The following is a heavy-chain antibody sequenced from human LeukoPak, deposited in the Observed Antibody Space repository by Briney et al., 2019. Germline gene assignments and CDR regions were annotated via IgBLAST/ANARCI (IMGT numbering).Heavy chain of an antibody. J-gene: IGHJ4*02. CDR2: INPSGGST. V-gene: IGHV1-46*01. CDR3: ATPPEYCGGDCYLDY. Sequence: ASVKVSCKASGYTFTSYYMHWVRQAPGQGLEWIGIINPSGGSTSYAQKSQGRVTMTRDTSTSTVYMELSSLRSEDTAVYYCATPPEYCGGDCYLDYWGQGTLVTVSS. CDR1: GYTFTSYY. D-gene: IGHD2-21*02.